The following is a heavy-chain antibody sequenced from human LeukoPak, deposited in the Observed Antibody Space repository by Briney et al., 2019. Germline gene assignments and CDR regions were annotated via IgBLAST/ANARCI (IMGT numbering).Heavy chain of an antibody. D-gene: IGHD6-25*01. J-gene: IGHJ4*02. CDR3: ARSSGSSGPFDY. Sequence: SETLSLTCTVSGGSISSYYWSWIRQPPGKGLERIGYIYTSGSTNYNPSLKSRVTISVDTSKNQFFLKLSSVTAADTAVYYCARSSGSSGPFDYWGQGTLVTVPS. V-gene: IGHV4-4*09. CDR2: IYTSGST. CDR1: GGSISSYY.